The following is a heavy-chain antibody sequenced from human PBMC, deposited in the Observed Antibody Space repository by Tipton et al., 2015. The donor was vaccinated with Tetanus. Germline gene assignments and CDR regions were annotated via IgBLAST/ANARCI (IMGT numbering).Heavy chain of an antibody. V-gene: IGHV1-18*01. CDR1: GYTFTSYG. CDR3: ARDSTNYRDYEGLGY. Sequence: QSGAEVKKPGASVKVSCKASGYTFTSYGISWVRQAPGQGLEWMGWISAYNGNTNYAQKLQGRVTMTTDTSTSTAYMELRSLRSDNTAVYYCARDSTNYRDYEGLGYWGQGALVTVSS. CDR2: ISAYNGNT. J-gene: IGHJ4*02. D-gene: IGHD4-11*01.